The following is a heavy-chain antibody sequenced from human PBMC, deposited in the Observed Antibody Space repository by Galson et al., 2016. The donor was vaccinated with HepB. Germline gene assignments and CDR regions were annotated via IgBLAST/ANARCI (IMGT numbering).Heavy chain of an antibody. J-gene: IGHJ6*02. D-gene: IGHD3-22*01. CDR3: ARSNDTYYYDSRGYYKYAMDV. Sequence: QSGAEVKKPGQSLKISCKGFGYSFTNYWIGWVRQMPGKGLEWMGIIYPGDSDTPYTPPFQGQVTLSADKSISTAYLPWSSLKASDTAMYYCARSNDTYYYDSRGYYKYAMDVWGQGTTVTVSS. CDR2: IYPGDSDT. V-gene: IGHV5-51*01. CDR1: GYSFTNYW.